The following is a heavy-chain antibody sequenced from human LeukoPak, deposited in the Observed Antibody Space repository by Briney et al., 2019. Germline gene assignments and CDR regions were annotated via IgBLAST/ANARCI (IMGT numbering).Heavy chain of an antibody. J-gene: IGHJ4*02. CDR2: IYHSGST. D-gene: IGHD3-3*01. Sequence: SETLCLTCAVSGGSISSSNWWSWVRQPPGKGLEWIGEIYHSGSTNYNPSLKSRVTISVDKSKNQFSLKLSSVTAADTAVYYCALRGYDFWSGYYSYWGQGTLVTVSS. CDR3: ALRGYDFWSGYYSY. CDR1: GGSISSSNW. V-gene: IGHV4-4*02.